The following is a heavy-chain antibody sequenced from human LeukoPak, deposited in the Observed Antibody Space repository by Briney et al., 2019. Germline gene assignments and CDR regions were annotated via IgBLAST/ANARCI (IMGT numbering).Heavy chain of an antibody. CDR3: ARVSGHYYGSGSYYPLYYFDY. J-gene: IGHJ4*02. CDR1: GYTFTSYD. Sequence: ASVKVSCKASGYTFTSYDINWVRQATGQGLEWMGWMNPNSGNTGYAQKFQGRVTMTRNTSISTAYMELSSLRAEDTAVYYCARVSGHYYGSGSYYPLYYFDYWGQGTLVTVSS. CDR2: MNPNSGNT. V-gene: IGHV1-8*01. D-gene: IGHD3-10*01.